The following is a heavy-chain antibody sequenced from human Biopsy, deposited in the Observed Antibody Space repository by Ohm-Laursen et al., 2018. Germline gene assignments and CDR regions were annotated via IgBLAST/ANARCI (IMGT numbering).Heavy chain of an antibody. Sequence: SETLSLTCNVSGGDINNYYWSWIRQPAGKGLEWIGRIYPGGSTNYNPSLKSRVTMSVDTSKKQLSLRLRSVTAADTAMYYCASGGQRPKSHLHWFDPWGQGILVTVSS. CDR3: ASGGQRPKSHLHWFDP. J-gene: IGHJ5*02. CDR2: IYPGGST. V-gene: IGHV4-4*07. D-gene: IGHD6-25*01. CDR1: GGDINNYY.